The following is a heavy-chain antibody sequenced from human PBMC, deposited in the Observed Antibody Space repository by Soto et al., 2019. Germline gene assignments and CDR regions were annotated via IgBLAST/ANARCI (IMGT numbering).Heavy chain of an antibody. Sequence: PSETLSLTCTVSGGSISRGDYYWSWIRQPPGKGLEWIGYIYYSGSTYYNPSLKSRVTISVDTSKNQFSLKLSSVTAADTAVYYCARYHRGTMVRCVPESKNYHYYMVFWCKGISVT. D-gene: IGHD3-10*01. CDR3: ARYHRGTMVRCVPESKNYHYYMVF. J-gene: IGHJ6*03. CDR1: GGSISRGDYY. V-gene: IGHV4-30-4*02. CDR2: IYYSGST.